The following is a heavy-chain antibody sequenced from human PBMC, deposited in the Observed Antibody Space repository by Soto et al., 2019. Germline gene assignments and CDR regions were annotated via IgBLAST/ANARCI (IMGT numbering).Heavy chain of an antibody. J-gene: IGHJ5*02. D-gene: IGHD6-13*01. V-gene: IGHV4-59*08. CDR3: ARLALDSSSWHNWFDP. Sequence: SETLSLTCTVSGGSISSYYWSWIRQPPGKGLEWIGYIYYSGSTNYNPPLKSRVTISVDTSKNQFSLKLSSVTAADTAVYYCARLALDSSSWHNWFDPWGQGTLVTVSS. CDR1: GGSISSYY. CDR2: IYYSGST.